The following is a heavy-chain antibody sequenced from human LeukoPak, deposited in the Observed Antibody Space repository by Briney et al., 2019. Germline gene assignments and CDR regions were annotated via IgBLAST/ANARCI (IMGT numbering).Heavy chain of an antibody. Sequence: ASVKVSFKAPGYTFTEYYMHWVRQAPGQGLEWMGRINPHSGGTKYAQKFQGRVTMTRDTSISTAYMELTRLTSDDTAVYYCARGSWDAFDIWGPGTLVTVSS. V-gene: IGHV1-2*02. CDR1: GYTFTEYY. J-gene: IGHJ3*02. CDR2: INPHSGGT. CDR3: ARGSWDAFDI.